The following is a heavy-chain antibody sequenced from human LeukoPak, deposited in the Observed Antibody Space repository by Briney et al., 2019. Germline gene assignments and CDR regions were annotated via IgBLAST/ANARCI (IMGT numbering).Heavy chain of an antibody. CDR3: ARKSYGMDV. V-gene: IGHV4-34*01. Sequence: SETLSLTCAVYGGSFSGYYWSWIRQPPGKGLEWIGEINHSGSTNYNPSLKSRVTISVDTSMNQFSLKLSSVTAADTAVYYCARKSYGMDVWGKGTTVTVSS. CDR2: INHSGST. J-gene: IGHJ6*04. CDR1: GGSFSGYY.